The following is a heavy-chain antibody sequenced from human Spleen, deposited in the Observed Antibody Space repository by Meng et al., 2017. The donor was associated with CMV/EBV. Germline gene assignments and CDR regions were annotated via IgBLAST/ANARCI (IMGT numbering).Heavy chain of an antibody. D-gene: IGHD2-2*02. CDR1: GGTFSRYT. CDR2: IIPILGIA. Sequence: SGGTFSRYTIGWVRQAPGKGLGWMGRIIPILGIANYAQKFQGKVTIAADKATSTAYMELSSLRSEDTAVYYCVYCSSTSCYMSFDYWGQGTLVTVSS. J-gene: IGHJ4*02. V-gene: IGHV1-69*02. CDR3: VYCSSTSCYMSFDY.